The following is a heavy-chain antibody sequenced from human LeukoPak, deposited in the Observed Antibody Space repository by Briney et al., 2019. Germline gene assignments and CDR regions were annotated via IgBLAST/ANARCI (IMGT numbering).Heavy chain of an antibody. D-gene: IGHD4-17*01. J-gene: IGHJ6*01. CDR3: AKDSFDGDSPTDLDV. V-gene: IGHV3-30*18. CDR2: ISYDGSNK. CDR1: GFTFSSYG. Sequence: GGSLRLSCAASGFTFSSYGMHWVRQAPGKGLEWVAVISYDGSNKYYADSVKGRFTISRDNSKNTLYLQMNSLRAADTAVYYCAKDSFDGDSPTDLDVWGQGTTVTVSS.